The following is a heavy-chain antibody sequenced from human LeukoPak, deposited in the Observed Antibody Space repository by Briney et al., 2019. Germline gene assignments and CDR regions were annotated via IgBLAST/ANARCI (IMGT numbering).Heavy chain of an antibody. Sequence: GGSLRLSCAASGFTLSSLAMHWVRQAPGKGLEWVSSRGTRSGTKYYADSVMGRFTISRDSAMNSLYLQIISLRAEDTAVYYCLLQMTYGELSDPDFRGQGTLVTVSS. J-gene: IGHJ4*02. V-gene: IGHV3-21*01. CDR3: LLQMTYGELSDPDF. CDR1: GFTLSSLA. D-gene: IGHD3-16*02. CDR2: RGTRSGTK.